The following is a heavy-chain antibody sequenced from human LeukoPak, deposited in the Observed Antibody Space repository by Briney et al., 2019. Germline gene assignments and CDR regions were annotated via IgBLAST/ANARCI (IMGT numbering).Heavy chain of an antibody. D-gene: IGHD4-23*01. Sequence: GGSLRLSCAASGFTFISYGMHWVRQVSGKGLVWVSRINSDGSDTYYADSVKGRFTISIDNAKNTLYLQMNSLRAEDTAVYYCARRTVTLDYWGEGSLVTVSS. CDR3: ARRTVTLDY. CDR1: GFTFISYG. J-gene: IGHJ4*02. CDR2: INSDGSDT. V-gene: IGHV3-74*01.